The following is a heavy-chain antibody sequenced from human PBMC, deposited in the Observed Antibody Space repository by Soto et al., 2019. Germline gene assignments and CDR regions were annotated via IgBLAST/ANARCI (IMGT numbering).Heavy chain of an antibody. CDR1: GFTFSSYW. Sequence: EVQLVESGGGLVQPGGSLRLSCAASGFTFSSYWMHWVRQAPGKGLVWVSRLNTDGSTTNYADSGKGRFTISRDNAKNTLYLQMNSLRAEDTAVYYCARGIRDYYGMDVWGQGTTVTVSS. J-gene: IGHJ6*02. V-gene: IGHV3-74*01. D-gene: IGHD5-18*01. CDR2: LNTDGSTT. CDR3: ARGIRDYYGMDV.